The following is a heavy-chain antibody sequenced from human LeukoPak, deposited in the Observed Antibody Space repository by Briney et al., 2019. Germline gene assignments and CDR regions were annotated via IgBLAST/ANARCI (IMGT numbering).Heavy chain of an antibody. V-gene: IGHV1-69*13. CDR2: IIPIFGTA. CDR1: GGTFSSYA. D-gene: IGHD6-6*01. Sequence: SVKVSCKASGGTFSSYAISWVRQAPGQGLEWMGGIIPIFGTANYAQKFQGRVTITADESTSTAYMELGSLRSEDTAVYYCATNLFEYSSSPLFDYWGQGTLVTVSS. CDR3: ATNLFEYSSSPLFDY. J-gene: IGHJ4*02.